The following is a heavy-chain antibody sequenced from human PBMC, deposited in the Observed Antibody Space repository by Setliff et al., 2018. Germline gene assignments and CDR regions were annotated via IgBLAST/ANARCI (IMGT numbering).Heavy chain of an antibody. CDR3: ARDREGDGNYYMDV. CDR2: INSDESRT. D-gene: IGHD1-1*01. CDR1: GFSFSSYW. J-gene: IGHJ6*03. V-gene: IGHV3-74*01. Sequence: QPGGSLSLSCAASGFSFSSYWMHWVRQGPGKGLVLVSRINSDESRTNYAGSVKGRFTISRDNAKNTLYLQMNSLRAEDTAVYYCARDREGDGNYYMDVWGKGTTVTAP.